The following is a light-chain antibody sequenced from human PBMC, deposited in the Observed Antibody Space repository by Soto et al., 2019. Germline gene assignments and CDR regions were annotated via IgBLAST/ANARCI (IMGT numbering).Light chain of an antibody. Sequence: QSVLKQPPSVSAAPGQKVTISCSGSSSKIGNNYVSWYQQLPGTAPKLLIYENNKRPSGIPDRFSGSKSGTSATLGITGLQTGDEADYYCGTWDSSLSAFYVFGTGTKVTVL. CDR3: GTWDSSLSAFYV. CDR1: SSKIGNNY. J-gene: IGLJ1*01. CDR2: ENN. V-gene: IGLV1-51*02.